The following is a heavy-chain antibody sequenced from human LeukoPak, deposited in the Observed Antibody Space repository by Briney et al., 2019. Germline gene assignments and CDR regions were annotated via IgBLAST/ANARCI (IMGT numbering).Heavy chain of an antibody. J-gene: IGHJ3*02. Sequence: ASVKVSCKASGYTFTGYYMHWVRQAPGQGLEWMGWINPNSGGTNYAQKFQGRVTMTRDTSISTAYMELSRLRSDDTAVYYCARDVYCSSTSCYVKNAFDIWGQGTMVTVSS. CDR2: INPNSGGT. V-gene: IGHV1-2*02. CDR3: ARDVYCSSTSCYVKNAFDI. D-gene: IGHD2-2*01. CDR1: GYTFTGYY.